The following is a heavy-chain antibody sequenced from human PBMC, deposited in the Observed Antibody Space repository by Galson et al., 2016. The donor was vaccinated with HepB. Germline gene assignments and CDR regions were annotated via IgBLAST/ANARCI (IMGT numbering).Heavy chain of an antibody. Sequence: SLRLSCAASGFTFSKYAMHWVRQAPGKGLEYVSGISSGGGSTYSADSVKGRFTISRDNSKNTVYLQMSSLRAEDTALYYCVKTSGYSSGWYENWGLGTLVTVSS. CDR2: ISSGGGST. CDR3: VKTSGYSSGWYEN. CDR1: GFTFSKYA. V-gene: IGHV3-64D*08. D-gene: IGHD6-19*01. J-gene: IGHJ4*02.